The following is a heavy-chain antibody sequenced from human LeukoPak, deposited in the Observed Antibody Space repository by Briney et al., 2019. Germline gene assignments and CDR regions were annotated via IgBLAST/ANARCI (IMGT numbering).Heavy chain of an antibody. J-gene: IGHJ4*02. CDR1: GFAFSSYA. CDR2: ITGSDDRT. D-gene: IGHD3-10*01. CDR3: AESNSLFRGFLDF. V-gene: IGHV3-23*01. Sequence: PGGSLRLSCAASGFAFSSYAVTWVRQAPGKGLEWVSAITGSDDRTNYADSVKGRFTISRDTSKNTVYLQMNSLRAEDTATYYCAESNSLFRGFLDFWGQGTQVTVSS.